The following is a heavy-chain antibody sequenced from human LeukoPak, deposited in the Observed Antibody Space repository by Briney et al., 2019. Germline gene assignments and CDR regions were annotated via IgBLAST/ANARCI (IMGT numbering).Heavy chain of an antibody. CDR1: GGSISSYY. J-gene: IGHJ5*02. CDR2: IYYSGST. Sequence: SETLSLTCTVSGGSISSYYWSWVRQPPGKGLEWIGYIYYSGSTNYNPSLKGRVTISVDTSKNQFSLKLSSVTAADTAVYYCARDKARTFDHWGQGTLVTVSS. D-gene: IGHD2-2*01. V-gene: IGHV4-59*01. CDR3: ARDKARTFDH.